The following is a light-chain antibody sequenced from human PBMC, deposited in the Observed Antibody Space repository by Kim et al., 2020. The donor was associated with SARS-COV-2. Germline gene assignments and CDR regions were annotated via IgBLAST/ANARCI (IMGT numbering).Light chain of an antibody. Sequence: SASVGDRVTITCRASQGISNSLVWYQQKSGKAPNLLVYTTSTLHSGVPSRFSGSGSGTDYTLTISSLQPEDFATYYCQQYYSVPLTFGGGTKVEI. J-gene: IGKJ4*01. V-gene: IGKV1-NL1*01. CDR1: QGISNS. CDR3: QQYYSVPLT. CDR2: TTS.